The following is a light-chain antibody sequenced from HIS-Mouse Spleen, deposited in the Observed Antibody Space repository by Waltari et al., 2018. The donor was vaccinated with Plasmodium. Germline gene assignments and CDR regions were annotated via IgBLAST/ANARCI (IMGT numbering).Light chain of an antibody. J-gene: IGKJ2*01. V-gene: IGKV4-1*01. Sequence: DIVMTQSPDPLAVSLGARATITCKSSQSVLYSSNNKNYLAWYQQKPGQPPKLLIYWASTRESGVPDRFSGSGSGTDFTLTISSLQAEDVAVYYCQQYYSTPYTFGQGTKLEIK. CDR2: WAS. CDR1: QSVLYSSNNKNY. CDR3: QQYYSTPYT.